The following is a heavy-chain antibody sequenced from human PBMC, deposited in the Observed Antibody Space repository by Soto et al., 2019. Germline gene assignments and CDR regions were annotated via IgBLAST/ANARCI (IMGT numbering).Heavy chain of an antibody. V-gene: IGHV3-23*01. D-gene: IGHD3-22*01. J-gene: IGHJ4*02. CDR3: AKDISSGYYYFDY. CDR2: MSGDGVST. CDR1: GFTFSSYA. Sequence: HPGGSLRLSCAASGFTFSSYAMSWVRQAPGKGLEWVSLMSGDGVSTYYADSVKGRFTISRDNSKNTLYLQMNSLRAEDTAIYYCAKDISSGYYYFDYWGQGTLVTVSS.